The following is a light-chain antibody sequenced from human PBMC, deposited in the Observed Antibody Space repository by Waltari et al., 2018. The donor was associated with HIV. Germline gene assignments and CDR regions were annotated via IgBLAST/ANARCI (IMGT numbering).Light chain of an antibody. J-gene: IGKJ4*01. V-gene: IGKV3-20*01. CDR3: QQYGSSLT. CDR1: QSVGGR. CDR2: DAS. Sequence: IVLTQSPGTLYLSPGDSATLSCRASQSVGGRLAWYQQTPGQAPRLLIYDASTRATGVPGRFSGSGSGTIFTLRISGLQPQDFTFYFCQQYGSSLTFGGGTKVDLK.